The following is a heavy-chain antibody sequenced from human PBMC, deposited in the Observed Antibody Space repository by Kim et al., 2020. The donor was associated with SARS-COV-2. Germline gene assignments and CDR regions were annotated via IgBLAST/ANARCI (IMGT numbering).Heavy chain of an antibody. CDR1: GFTFSSYT. V-gene: IGHV3-23*01. J-gene: IGHJ4*02. Sequence: GGSLRLSCAASGFTFSSYTMSWVRQAPGKGLQWVSAISGSGDTSYYADSVKGRFTISRDNSKNTLSLQMNSLRADDTAVYYCANWYGSGTDWGQGTLVTV. D-gene: IGHD3-10*01. CDR3: ANWYGSGTD. CDR2: ISGSGDTS.